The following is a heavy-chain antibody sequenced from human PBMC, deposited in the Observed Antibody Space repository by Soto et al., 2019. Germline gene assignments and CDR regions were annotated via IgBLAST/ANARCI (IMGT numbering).Heavy chain of an antibody. CDR2: IKADGSEG. J-gene: IGHJ6*02. D-gene: IGHD3-16*01. Sequence: EVQLVESGGGLVQPGGSLRLSCAASGFTFSTYWMNWVRQAPGKGLEWVANIKADGSEGYYVDSVKGRFTISRDNAKNSLYLDMNRLRGEDTAVYYCARDWGAPGRGSAFGYYYHFGMDVWGQGTTVTVPS. V-gene: IGHV3-7*05. CDR1: GFTFSTYW. CDR3: ARDWGAPGRGSAFGYYYHFGMDV.